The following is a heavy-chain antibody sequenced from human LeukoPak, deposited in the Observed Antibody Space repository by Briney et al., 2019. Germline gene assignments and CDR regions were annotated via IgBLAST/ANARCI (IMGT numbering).Heavy chain of an antibody. J-gene: IGHJ4*02. CDR1: GYTFTSYA. Sequence: ASVKASCKASGYTFTSYAMHWVRQAPGQRLEWMGWINAGNGNTKYSQKFQGRVTITRDTSASTAYMELSSLRSEDTAVYYCARSPYWETGYFDYWGQGTLVTVSS. D-gene: IGHD1-26*01. V-gene: IGHV1-3*01. CDR2: INAGNGNT. CDR3: ARSPYWETGYFDY.